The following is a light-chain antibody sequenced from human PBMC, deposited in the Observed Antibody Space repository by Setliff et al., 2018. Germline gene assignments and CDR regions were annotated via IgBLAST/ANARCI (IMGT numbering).Light chain of an antibody. Sequence: QPALTQPTSVSGSPGRSITISCTGTSSDVGGYNYVSWYQQHPGKAPKLMIYDVSNRPSGVSNRFSGSKSGNTASLTISGLQAEDETDYYCSSYTSSSASYVFGTGTKVTVL. CDR2: DVS. V-gene: IGLV2-14*03. CDR3: SSYTSSSASYV. J-gene: IGLJ1*01. CDR1: SSDVGGYNY.